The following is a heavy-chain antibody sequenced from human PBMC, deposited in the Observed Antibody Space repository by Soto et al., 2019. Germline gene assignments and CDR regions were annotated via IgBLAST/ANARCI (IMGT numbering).Heavy chain of an antibody. CDR1: GFTFSSYE. CDR3: ARDMGYSGFDY. Sequence: EVQVVESGGGLVQPGGSLRLSCAASGFTFSSYEMNWVRQAPGKGLEWVSYISSSGSTIHYADSAKGRFTISRDNAKNSLYLLLDSLRVEDTAVYYCARDMGYSGFDYWGQGTLVTVSS. D-gene: IGHD4-4*01. V-gene: IGHV3-48*03. CDR2: ISSSGSTI. J-gene: IGHJ4*02.